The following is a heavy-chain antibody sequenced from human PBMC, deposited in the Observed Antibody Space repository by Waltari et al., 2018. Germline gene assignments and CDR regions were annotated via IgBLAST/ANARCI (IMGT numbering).Heavy chain of an antibody. Sequence: QVQLVESGGGVVQPGGSQRLSCAASGFTFSSYGMHWVRQAPGKGLEWVAFIRYDGSNKYYADSVKGRFTISRDNSKNTLYLQMNSLRAEDTAVYYCAIWAHYDSSGYYGPLPFDYWGQGTLVTVSS. CDR1: GFTFSSYG. CDR2: IRYDGSNK. V-gene: IGHV3-30*02. J-gene: IGHJ4*02. D-gene: IGHD3-22*01. CDR3: AIWAHYDSSGYYGPLPFDY.